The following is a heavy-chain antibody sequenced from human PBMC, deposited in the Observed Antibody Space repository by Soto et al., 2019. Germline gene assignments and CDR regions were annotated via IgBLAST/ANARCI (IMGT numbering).Heavy chain of an antibody. J-gene: IGHJ6*02. V-gene: IGHV1-46*01. D-gene: IGHD6-13*01. CDR1: GYTVSIYY. Sequence: ASVKVACKSSGYTVSIYYMHWLRQAPGQGLEWMGIINPSGGSTSYAQKFQGRVTMTRDTSTSTVYMELSSLRSEDTAVYYCARVSSWYYGMDVWGQGTTVTVSS. CDR3: ARVSSWYYGMDV. CDR2: INPSGGST.